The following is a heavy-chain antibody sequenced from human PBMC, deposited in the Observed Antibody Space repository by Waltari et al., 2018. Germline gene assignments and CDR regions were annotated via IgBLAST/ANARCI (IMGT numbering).Heavy chain of an antibody. D-gene: IGHD6-6*01. J-gene: IGHJ4*02. V-gene: IGHV1-69*05. CDR1: GGTFSSYA. CDR3: ASAPLPKYSSSSEDY. Sequence: QVQLVQSGAEVKKPGSSVKVSCKASGGTFSSYAISWVRQAPGQGLEWMGGIIPILGTANYAQKFQGRVTITTDESTSTAYMELSSLRSEDTAVYYCASAPLPKYSSSSEDYWGQGTLVTVSS. CDR2: IIPILGTA.